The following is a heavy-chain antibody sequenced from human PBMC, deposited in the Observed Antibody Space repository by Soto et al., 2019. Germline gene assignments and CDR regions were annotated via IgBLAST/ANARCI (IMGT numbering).Heavy chain of an antibody. Sequence: QITFKESGPTLVKPTQTLTLTCTFSGFSLSSTRMAVGWIRQPPRKALEWLALIYWDDDKRYSPFLKSRLTITKDTSKNQVVLTMSNMDPVDTARYYCAHIVVAGLGYYFDYWGQGTLVTVSS. D-gene: IGHD6-19*01. CDR1: GFSLSSTRMA. J-gene: IGHJ4*02. CDR3: AHIVVAGLGYYFDY. CDR2: IYWDDDK. V-gene: IGHV2-5*02.